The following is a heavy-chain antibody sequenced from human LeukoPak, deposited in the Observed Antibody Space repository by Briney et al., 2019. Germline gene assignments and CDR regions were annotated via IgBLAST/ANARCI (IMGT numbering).Heavy chain of an antibody. CDR2: ISHSSSTI. CDR3: GRAYLAGVRD. Sequence: GGSLRLSCAVSGFTLSSYSMKWVRQAPGKGLEWVSYISHSSSTIYYADSVKGRFTIPRDNAKNSLYLQMNSLTADDTGVYYCGRAYLAGVRDWGQGTLVTVSS. V-gene: IGHV3-48*01. CDR1: GFTLSSYS. D-gene: IGHD3-10*01. J-gene: IGHJ4*02.